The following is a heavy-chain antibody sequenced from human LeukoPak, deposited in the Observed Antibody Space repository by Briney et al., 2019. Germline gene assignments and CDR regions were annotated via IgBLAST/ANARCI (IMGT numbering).Heavy chain of an antibody. Sequence: PSETLSLTCTVSGGSISTYYWSWIRQPPGKGLEWIGYIYYSGSTNYNPSLKSRVTISVDTSKNQFSLKLSSVTAADTAVYYCAGSSSTVDWFDPWGQGTLVTVSS. CDR3: AGSSSTVDWFDP. CDR1: GGSISTYY. D-gene: IGHD2-2*01. J-gene: IGHJ5*02. CDR2: IYYSGST. V-gene: IGHV4-59*01.